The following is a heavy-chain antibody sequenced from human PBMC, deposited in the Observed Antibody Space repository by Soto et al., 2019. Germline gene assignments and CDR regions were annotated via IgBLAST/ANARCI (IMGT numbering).Heavy chain of an antibody. CDR2: IYYGGNT. CDR3: ARVGYHYGSGSYDMDV. CDR1: GGSISSGAYY. D-gene: IGHD3-10*01. Sequence: SETLSLTCTVSGGSISSGAYYWSWIRQHPGKGLEWIGYIYYGGNTYYNPSLKSRVIISVDTSKNQFSLRLSSVTAADTAGYYCARVGYHYGSGSYDMDVWGQGTTVTVSS. J-gene: IGHJ6*02. V-gene: IGHV4-31*03.